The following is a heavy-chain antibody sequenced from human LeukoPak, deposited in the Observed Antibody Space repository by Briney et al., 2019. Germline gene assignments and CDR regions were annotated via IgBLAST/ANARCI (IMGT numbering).Heavy chain of an antibody. CDR1: GFTVSNNY. Sequence: GGSLRLSCAASGFTVSNNYMSWVRQAPGKGLEWVSVIYSAGSTFYADSVKGRFTISRDNSNNTVYLQTNSLRAEDTAVYYCARDGSGSSYNWFDPWGQGTLVTVSS. D-gene: IGHD3-10*01. J-gene: IGHJ5*02. CDR2: IYSAGST. V-gene: IGHV3-66*01. CDR3: ARDGSGSSYNWFDP.